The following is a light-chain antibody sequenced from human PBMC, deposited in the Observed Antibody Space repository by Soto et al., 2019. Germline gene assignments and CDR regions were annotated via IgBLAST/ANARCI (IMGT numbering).Light chain of an antibody. CDR3: QQSYSTPFT. Sequence: DIQLTQSPSSLSASEGDTVTITCRASHSINSHLNWYQQKSGEAPKFLIYGTSDLHTGFPSRFSGSGSGTDFTLTISSLQPEDCAIYYCQQSYSTPFTFGQGTKLEIK. V-gene: IGKV1-39*01. CDR2: GTS. J-gene: IGKJ2*01. CDR1: HSINSH.